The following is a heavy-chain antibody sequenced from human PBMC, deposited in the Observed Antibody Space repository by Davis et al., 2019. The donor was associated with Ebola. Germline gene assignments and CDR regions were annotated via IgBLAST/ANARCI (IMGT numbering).Heavy chain of an antibody. Sequence: ESLKIPCAASGFRFCDYSMNWVRQAPVKGSEWVSSISGDRKYIYYADSVKGWFTISRDNSKNTLYLQMNSLRVEDTAMYYCAKDTSNVWFDVWGQGTMVTVSS. CDR2: ISGDRKYI. D-gene: IGHD6-19*01. CDR3: AKDTSNVWFDV. J-gene: IGHJ3*01. CDR1: GFRFCDYS. V-gene: IGHV3-21*04.